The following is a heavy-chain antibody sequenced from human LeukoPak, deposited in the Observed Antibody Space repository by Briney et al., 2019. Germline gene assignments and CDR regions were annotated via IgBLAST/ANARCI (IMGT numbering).Heavy chain of an antibody. CDR3: ARVRYYDFWSGPGWFDP. CDR2: TNPSGGST. D-gene: IGHD3-3*01. Sequence: GASVKVSCTASGYTFTSYYMHWVRQAPGQGLEWMGITNPSGGSTSYAQKFQGRVTMTRDTSTSTVYMELSSLRSEDTAVYYCARVRYYDFWSGPGWFDPWGQGTLVTVSS. V-gene: IGHV1-46*01. J-gene: IGHJ5*02. CDR1: GYTFTSYY.